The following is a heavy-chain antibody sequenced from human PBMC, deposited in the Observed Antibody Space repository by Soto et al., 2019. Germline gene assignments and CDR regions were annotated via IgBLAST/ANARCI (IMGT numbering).Heavy chain of an antibody. Sequence: QVQLVQSGAEVKKPGASVKVSCRASGYTFTSYGISWVRQAPGQGLGWMGWISAYNGNTNYAQKLQGRVTMTTDTSTSTASMELRSLTSDDTAVYYCARDSGYYYGSGSVDYWGQGTLVTVSS. V-gene: IGHV1-18*01. J-gene: IGHJ4*02. CDR1: GYTFTSYG. CDR3: ARDSGYYYGSGSVDY. D-gene: IGHD3-10*01. CDR2: ISAYNGNT.